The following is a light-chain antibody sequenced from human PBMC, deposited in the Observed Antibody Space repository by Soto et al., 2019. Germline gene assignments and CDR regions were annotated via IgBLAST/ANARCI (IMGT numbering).Light chain of an antibody. CDR2: GAS. V-gene: IGKV3-15*01. CDR1: QRVSRN. J-gene: IGKJ2*01. Sequence: EIVLTQSPATLSVSPGERATLSCRASQRVSRNLAWYQQKPGQAPRLLIYGASTRATGIPARFSGSGSETEFTLTISGLQSEDFAVYYCQQYNNWPPYPFGQGTKVDIK. CDR3: QQYNNWPPYP.